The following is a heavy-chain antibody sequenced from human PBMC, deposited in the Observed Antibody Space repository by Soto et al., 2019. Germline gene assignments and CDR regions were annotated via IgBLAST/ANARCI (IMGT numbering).Heavy chain of an antibody. Sequence: LRVSCAASGFTFSSYWMSWVRQAPGKGLEWVANIKQDGSEKYYVDSVKGRFTISRDNAKNSLYLQMNSLRDEDTAVYYCARDVRVVDIWGQGTMVTVSS. J-gene: IGHJ3*02. CDR2: IKQDGSEK. D-gene: IGHD3-3*01. CDR1: GFTFSSYW. V-gene: IGHV3-7*01. CDR3: ARDVRVVDI.